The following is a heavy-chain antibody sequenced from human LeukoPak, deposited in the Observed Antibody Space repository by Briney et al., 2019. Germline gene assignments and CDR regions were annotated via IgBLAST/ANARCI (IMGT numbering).Heavy chain of an antibody. CDR2: IYYSGST. D-gene: IGHD1-26*01. J-gene: IGHJ4*02. CDR1: GGSISSSSCY. Sequence: SETLSLTCTVSGGSISSSSCYWSWIRQPPGKELEWIGYIYYSGSTNYNPSPKRRVAISVVTSKYQFFLKLSSVAAADSAGYCCARGPRGEGELLKAFDYWGQGTLVTVSS. V-gene: IGHV4-61*01. CDR3: ARGPRGEGELLKAFDY.